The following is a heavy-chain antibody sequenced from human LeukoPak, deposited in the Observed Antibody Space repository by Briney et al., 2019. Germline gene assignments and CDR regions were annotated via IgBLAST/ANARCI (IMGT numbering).Heavy chain of an antibody. Sequence: GGSLRLSCAASGFTFTNFWMNWIGRAPGRGQEWVANIRPDGSEQFYVDSVKGRFTISRDNAENSVYLQMNSLRADDTAVYYCAGRDSARNPWAYWGQGTLVTVST. J-gene: IGHJ4*02. D-gene: IGHD4-11*01. V-gene: IGHV3-7*01. CDR3: AGRDSARNPWAY. CDR1: GFTFTNFW. CDR2: IRPDGSEQ.